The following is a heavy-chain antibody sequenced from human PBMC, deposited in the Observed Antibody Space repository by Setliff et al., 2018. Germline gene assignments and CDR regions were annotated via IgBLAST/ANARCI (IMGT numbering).Heavy chain of an antibody. CDR1: GGSISSYY. CDR2: IYTSGST. Sequence: ETLSLTCTVSGGSISSYYWSWIRQPAGKGLEWIGRIYTSGSTNYNPSLKSRVTMSVDTSKNQFSLKLSSVTAADTAVYYCARVSTVTTWPYYYYMDVWGKGTTVTVSS. CDR3: ARVSTVTTWPYYYYMDV. J-gene: IGHJ6*03. V-gene: IGHV4-4*07. D-gene: IGHD4-4*01.